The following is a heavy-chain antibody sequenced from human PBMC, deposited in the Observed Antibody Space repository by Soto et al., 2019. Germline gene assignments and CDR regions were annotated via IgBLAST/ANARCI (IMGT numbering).Heavy chain of an antibody. V-gene: IGHV3-23*01. CDR3: AKVRDTTMDMNFDY. Sequence: EVQLLESGGGLVQPGGSLRLSCAASGFTFSSYAMNWVRQAPGKGLEWVSTFDNSDGRTYYSDSVKGGFTISRDNSKNTLFLQMNSLRPEDTAVYYCAKVRDTTMDMNFDYWGQGTLVTVSS. CDR2: FDNSDGRT. CDR1: GFTFSSYA. J-gene: IGHJ4*02. D-gene: IGHD5-18*01.